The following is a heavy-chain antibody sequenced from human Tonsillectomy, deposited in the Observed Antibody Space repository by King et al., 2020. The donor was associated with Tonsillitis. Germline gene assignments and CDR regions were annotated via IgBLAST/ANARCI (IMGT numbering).Heavy chain of an antibody. J-gene: IGHJ4*02. V-gene: IGHV3-21*01. D-gene: IGHD1-26*01. Sequence: VQLVESGGGLVKPGGSLRLSCAASGFTFSSYSMNWVRQAPGKGLEWVSSISSSSSYIYYADSVKGRFTISRDNAKNSLYLQMNSLRAEDTAVYYCARDRTRWELLGTLYGYWGQGTLVTVSS. CDR2: ISSSSSYI. CDR3: ARDRTRWELLGTLYGY. CDR1: GFTFSSYS.